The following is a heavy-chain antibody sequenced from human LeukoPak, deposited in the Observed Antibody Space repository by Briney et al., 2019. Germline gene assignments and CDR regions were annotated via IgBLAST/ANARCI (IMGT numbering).Heavy chain of an antibody. Sequence: ASVKVSCKASGYTFTSYDINWVRQATGQGLEWMGWMNPNSGNTGYAQKSQGRVTMTRNTSISTAYMELSSLRSEDTAVYYCASPSSRAAAFDYWGQGTLVTVSS. CDR3: ASPSSRAAAFDY. J-gene: IGHJ4*02. CDR1: GYTFTSYD. D-gene: IGHD6-13*01. CDR2: MNPNSGNT. V-gene: IGHV1-8*01.